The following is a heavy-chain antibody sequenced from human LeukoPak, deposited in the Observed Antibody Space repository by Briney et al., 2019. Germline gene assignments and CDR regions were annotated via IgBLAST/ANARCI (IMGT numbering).Heavy chain of an antibody. CDR3: ARERWASSSWYAFDY. CDR1: GFTFSSYA. J-gene: IGHJ4*02. Sequence: GRSLRLSCAASGFTFSSYAMHWVRQAPGKGLEWVALISYDGSNKYYADSVKGRFTISRDNAKNSLYLQMNSLRAEDTAVYYCARERWASSSWYAFDYWGQGTLVTVSS. CDR2: ISYDGSNK. D-gene: IGHD6-13*01. V-gene: IGHV3-30-3*01.